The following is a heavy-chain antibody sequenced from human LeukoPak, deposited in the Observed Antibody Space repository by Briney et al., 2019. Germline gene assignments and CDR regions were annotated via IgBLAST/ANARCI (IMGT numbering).Heavy chain of an antibody. CDR1: GFTFSSYG. Sequence: GGSLRLSCAASGFTFSSYGMSWVRQAPGKGLEWVSAISGSGGSTYYADSVKGRFTISRDNSKNTLYLQMNSLRAEDTAVYYCAKGGQWLRNNRFDPWGQGTLVTVSS. CDR3: AKGGQWLRNNRFDP. V-gene: IGHV3-23*01. D-gene: IGHD5-12*01. CDR2: ISGSGGST. J-gene: IGHJ5*02.